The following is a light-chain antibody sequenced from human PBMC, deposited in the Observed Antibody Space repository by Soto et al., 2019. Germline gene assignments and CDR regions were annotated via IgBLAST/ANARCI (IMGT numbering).Light chain of an antibody. CDR1: SSDVGGYNY. Sequence: QSVLTQPRSVSGSPGQSVTISCTGTSSDVGGYNYVSWYQHHPGNAPKVMIYDVNKRPSGVADRFSGSKSGNTASRTISGLQAEDEADYYRCSCTRTNTVVFGGGTKLTAL. CDR2: DVN. CDR3: CSCTRTNTVV. V-gene: IGLV2-11*01. J-gene: IGLJ2*01.